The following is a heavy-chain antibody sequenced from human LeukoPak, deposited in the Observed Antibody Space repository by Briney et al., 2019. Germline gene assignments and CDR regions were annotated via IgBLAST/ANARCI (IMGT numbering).Heavy chain of an antibody. CDR3: ARGAPFASGSYGEGAFDI. CDR1: GGSISSGGYS. Sequence: PSETLSLTCAVSGGSISSGGYSWSWIRQPPGKGLEWIGYIYHSGSTYYNPSLKSRVTISVDRSKNQFSLKLSSVTAADTAVYYCARGAPFASGSYGEGAFDIWGQGTMVTVSS. CDR2: IYHSGST. J-gene: IGHJ3*02. D-gene: IGHD1-26*01. V-gene: IGHV4-30-2*01.